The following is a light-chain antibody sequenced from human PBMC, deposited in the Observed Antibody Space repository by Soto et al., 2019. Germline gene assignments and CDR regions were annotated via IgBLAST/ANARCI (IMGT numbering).Light chain of an antibody. Sequence: VMTQSPATLSVSPGERATLSCRASESVSNNYLARYHQKPGQAPRLLIYGASNRATGIPDRFSGSGSGTDFTLTISRLEPEDFAVYYCQQSGSSVTFGQGTRLEI. CDR2: GAS. V-gene: IGKV3-20*01. J-gene: IGKJ5*01. CDR1: ESVSNNY. CDR3: QQSGSSVT.